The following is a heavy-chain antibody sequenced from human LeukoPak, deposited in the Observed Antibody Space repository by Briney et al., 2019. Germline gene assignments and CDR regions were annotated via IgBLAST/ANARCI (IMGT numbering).Heavy chain of an antibody. CDR2: IYHSGST. CDR1: GYSISSGYY. J-gene: IGHJ3*02. D-gene: IGHD4-23*01. CDR3: ARDGDLSDYGGNPEYAFDI. Sequence: SETLSLTCTVSGYSISSGYYWGWIRQPPGKGLEWIGSIYHSGSTYYNPSLKSRVTISVDTSKNQFSLKLSSVTAADTAVYYCARDGDLSDYGGNPEYAFDIWGQGTMATVSS. V-gene: IGHV4-38-2*02.